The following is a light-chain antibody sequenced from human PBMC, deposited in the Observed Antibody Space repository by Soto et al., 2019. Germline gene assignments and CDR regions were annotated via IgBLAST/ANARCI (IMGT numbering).Light chain of an antibody. CDR3: QQYDNWPWT. CDR2: GAS. V-gene: IGKV3-15*01. CDR1: QTISGT. Sequence: IEMTQSPATLSVSPGERATLSCRASQTISGTLAWYQQKPGQAPRLLIHGASTRAPGFPARFSGSGSGTDFTLTISSLQSEDFAVYYCQQYDNWPWTFGQGAKVDIK. J-gene: IGKJ1*01.